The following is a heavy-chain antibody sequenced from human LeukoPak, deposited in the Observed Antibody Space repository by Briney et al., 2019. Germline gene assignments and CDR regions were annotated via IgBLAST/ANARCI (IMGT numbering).Heavy chain of an antibody. CDR3: ARLLVPYGSGIGHWFGP. Sequence: SETLSLTCTVSGGSISSGSYYWSLIRQPAGKGLEWIGRIYTSGRTNYNPSLKSRLTISVDTSKNQFSLKLSSVTAADTAVYYCARLLVPYGSGIGHWFGPWGQGTLVTVSS. D-gene: IGHD3-10*01. CDR1: GGSISSGSYY. J-gene: IGHJ5*02. V-gene: IGHV4-61*02. CDR2: IYTSGRT.